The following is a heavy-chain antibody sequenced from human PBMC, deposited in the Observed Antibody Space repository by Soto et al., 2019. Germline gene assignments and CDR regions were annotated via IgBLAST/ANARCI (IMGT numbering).Heavy chain of an antibody. CDR3: AKDRNYPRDQFHY. CDR1: GFTFSTYA. Sequence: EASLRLSCAASGFTFSTYALSWVRQAPGKGLEWVSAISANGQGIYYADSVRGRFTISRDNSKNTIFLHMDSLRAEDTAVYYCAKDRNYPRDQFHYWGQGTLVTVSS. V-gene: IGHV3-23*01. J-gene: IGHJ4*02. CDR2: ISANGQGI. D-gene: IGHD1-7*01.